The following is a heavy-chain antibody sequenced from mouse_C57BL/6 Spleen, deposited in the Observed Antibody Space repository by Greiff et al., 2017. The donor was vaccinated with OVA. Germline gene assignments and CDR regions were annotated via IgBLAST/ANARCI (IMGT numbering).Heavy chain of an antibody. CDR2: INPNNGGT. J-gene: IGHJ2*01. D-gene: IGHD1-1*01. V-gene: IGHV1-26*01. CDR3: ARFYYGSSLFDY. CDR1: GYTFTDYY. Sequence: EVQLQQSGPELVKPGASVKISCKASGYTFTDYYMTWVQQSHGKSLEWIGDINPNNGGTSYNQKFKGRATLTVDKSSSTAYMELRSLTSEDSAVYYCARFYYGSSLFDYGGQGTTLTVSS.